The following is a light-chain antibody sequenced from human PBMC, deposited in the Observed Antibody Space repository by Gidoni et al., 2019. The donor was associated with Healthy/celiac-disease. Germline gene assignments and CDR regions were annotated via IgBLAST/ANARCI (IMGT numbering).Light chain of an antibody. V-gene: IGKV1-13*02. CDR1: QGISSA. J-gene: IGKJ4*01. CDR2: DAS. Sequence: AIQLTQSPSSLSASVGDRVTITCRASQGISSALAWYQQKPGKDPKLLIYDASSLESGVPSRFSGIRSGTDFTLTISSLQPEDFATYYCQQFNSYLLTFGGGTKVEIK. CDR3: QQFNSYLLT.